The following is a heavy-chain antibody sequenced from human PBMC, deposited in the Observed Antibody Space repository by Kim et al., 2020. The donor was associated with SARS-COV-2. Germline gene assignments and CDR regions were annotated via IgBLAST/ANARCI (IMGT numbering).Heavy chain of an antibody. D-gene: IGHD1-26*01. Sequence: GGSLRLSCAASGFTFSSYSMNWVRQAPGKGLEWVSSISSSSSYIYYADSVKGRFTISRDNAKNSLYLQMNSLRAEDTAVYYCARDELSWGVGATDYWGQGTLVTVSS. J-gene: IGHJ4*02. CDR2: ISSSSSYI. CDR1: GFTFSSYS. CDR3: ARDELSWGVGATDY. V-gene: IGHV3-21*01.